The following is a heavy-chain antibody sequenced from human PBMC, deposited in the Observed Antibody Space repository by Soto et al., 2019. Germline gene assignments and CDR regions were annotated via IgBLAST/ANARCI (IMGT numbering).Heavy chain of an antibody. J-gene: IGHJ4*02. Sequence: QLQLQESGPGLVKPSETLSLTCTVSGGSISSSSYYWGWIRQPPGKGLEWIGSIYYSGSTYYNPSLKSRVPISVDTSKNQFSLKLSSVTAADTAVYYCARLFVIRGDGYNWDYWGQGTLVTVSS. CDR3: ARLFVIRGDGYNWDY. CDR1: GGSISSSSYY. D-gene: IGHD5-12*01. V-gene: IGHV4-39*01. CDR2: IYYSGST.